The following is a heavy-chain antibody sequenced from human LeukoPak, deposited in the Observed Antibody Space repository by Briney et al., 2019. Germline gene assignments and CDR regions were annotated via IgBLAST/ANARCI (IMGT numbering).Heavy chain of an antibody. Sequence: SETLSLTCAVYGGSFSGYYWSWIRQPPGKGLEWIGEINHSGSTNYNPSLKSRVTISVDTSKNQFSLKLSSVTAADTAVYYCARGIRYYDFWSGHPYFDYWGQGTLVTVSS. CDR3: ARGIRYYDFWSGHPYFDY. V-gene: IGHV4-34*01. J-gene: IGHJ4*02. CDR1: GGSFSGYY. CDR2: INHSGST. D-gene: IGHD3-3*01.